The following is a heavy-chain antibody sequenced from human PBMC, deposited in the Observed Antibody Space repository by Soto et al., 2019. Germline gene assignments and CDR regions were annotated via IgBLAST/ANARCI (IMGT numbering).Heavy chain of an antibody. V-gene: IGHV3-33*01. J-gene: IGHJ6*02. CDR3: SRDRSWRTGYYSGIDV. D-gene: IGHD1-1*01. Sequence: QAHLVESGGGVVQPGGSLRLSCAASGFTFSSYAMHWVRQAPGKGLELVALMWYDRSHTYYAESVKGRFNISRDESKNMLFLHMSGLRAEDTAVYYCSRDRSWRTGYYSGIDVWGQGTTVTVS. CDR2: MWYDRSHT. CDR1: GFTFSSYA.